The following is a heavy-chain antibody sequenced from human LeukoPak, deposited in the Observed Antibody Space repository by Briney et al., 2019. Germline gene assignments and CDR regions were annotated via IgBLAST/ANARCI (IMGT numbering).Heavy chain of an antibody. D-gene: IGHD3-3*01. CDR3: ASPRSGSYYYYMDV. Sequence: GGSLRLSCAASGFTFSRYWMSWVRQAPGKGLEWVANIKQDGSEKYYVDSVKGRFTISRDNAKNSLYLQMNTLRAEDTAVYYCASPRSGSYYYYMDVWGKGTTVTVSS. V-gene: IGHV3-7*01. J-gene: IGHJ6*03. CDR1: GFTFSRYW. CDR2: IKQDGSEK.